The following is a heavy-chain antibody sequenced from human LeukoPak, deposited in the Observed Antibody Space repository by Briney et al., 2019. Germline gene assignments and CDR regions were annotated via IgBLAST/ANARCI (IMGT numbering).Heavy chain of an antibody. CDR2: ISSSSSYI. V-gene: IGHV3-21*04. CDR3: AREGGIAGFDY. Sequence: GGSLRLSCAASGFTFSSYSMNWVRQAPGKGLEWVSSISSSSSYIYYADSVKGRFTISRDNAKNSLYLQMNSLRAEDTALYYCAREGGIAGFDYWGQGTLVTVSS. D-gene: IGHD6-13*01. CDR1: GFTFSSYS. J-gene: IGHJ4*02.